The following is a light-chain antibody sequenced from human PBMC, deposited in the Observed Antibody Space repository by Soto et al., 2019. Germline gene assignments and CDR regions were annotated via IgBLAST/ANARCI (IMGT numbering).Light chain of an antibody. Sequence: DIKMTQSPSSLSASVGDRVTITCRASQGISNYLAWYQQKPGKVPKVLIYAASTLQSGVPSRFSGSGSGTDFTLTISNLQPEDVATYYCQKYNSAPRTFGQGTKVEIK. J-gene: IGKJ1*01. CDR1: QGISNY. CDR2: AAS. V-gene: IGKV1-27*01. CDR3: QKYNSAPRT.